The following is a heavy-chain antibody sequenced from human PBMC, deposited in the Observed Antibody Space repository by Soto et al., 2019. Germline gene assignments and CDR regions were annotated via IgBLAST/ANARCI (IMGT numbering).Heavy chain of an antibody. Sequence: QVQLVESGGGVVQPGRSLRLSCAASGFTFSSYAMHWVRQAPGKGLEWVAVISYDGSNKYYADSVKCRFTISRDNSKNTLYLQMNSLRAEDTAVYYCARDRYYDSSGVCDYWGQGTLVTVSS. CDR2: ISYDGSNK. CDR3: ARDRYYDSSGVCDY. V-gene: IGHV3-30-3*01. D-gene: IGHD3-22*01. J-gene: IGHJ4*02. CDR1: GFTFSSYA.